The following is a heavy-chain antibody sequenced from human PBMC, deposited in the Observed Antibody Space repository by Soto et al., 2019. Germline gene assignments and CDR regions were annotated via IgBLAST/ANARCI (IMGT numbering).Heavy chain of an antibody. CDR1: GGSFSGYY. CDR3: ARAAITYYYGSGRLPHMDV. D-gene: IGHD3-10*01. V-gene: IGHV4-34*01. J-gene: IGHJ6*03. CDR2: INHSGST. Sequence: SETLSLTCAVYGGSFSGYYWIWIRQPPGKGLEWIGEINHSGSTNYNPSLKSRVTISVDTSKNQFSLKLSSVTAADTAVYYCARAAITYYYGSGRLPHMDVWGKGTTVTVSS.